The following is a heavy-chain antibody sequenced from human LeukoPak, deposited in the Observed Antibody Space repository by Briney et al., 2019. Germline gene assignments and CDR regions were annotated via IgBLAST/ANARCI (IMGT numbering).Heavy chain of an antibody. CDR2: IYYSGST. J-gene: IGHJ6*03. CDR3: ARHADGSGTMGDYMDV. Sequence: SETLSLTCTVSGGSISSSSYYWGWIRQPPGKGLEWIGSIYYSGSTYYNPSLKSRVTISVDTSKNQFSLKLSSVTAADTAVYYCARHADGSGTMGDYMDVWGKGTTVTVSS. V-gene: IGHV4-39*01. D-gene: IGHD3-10*01. CDR1: GGSISSSSYY.